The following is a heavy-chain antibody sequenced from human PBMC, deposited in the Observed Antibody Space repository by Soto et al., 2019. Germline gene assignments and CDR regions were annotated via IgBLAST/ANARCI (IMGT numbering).Heavy chain of an antibody. V-gene: IGHV3-74*01. J-gene: IGHJ3*02. Sequence: PGGSLRLSCAGSGFTFSNYWMHWVRQAPGKGLVWVSRIDTYGSGTRYADSVKGRFIISRDNAENTMYLQMNYLRVEDTAVYYCARVLKSSGWDNDVFDIWGQGTMVTVSS. D-gene: IGHD6-19*01. CDR3: ARVLKSSGWDNDVFDI. CDR2: IDTYGSGT. CDR1: GFTFSNYW.